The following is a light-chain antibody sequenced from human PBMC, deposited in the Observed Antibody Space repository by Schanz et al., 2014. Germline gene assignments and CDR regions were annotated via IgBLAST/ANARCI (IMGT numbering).Light chain of an antibody. Sequence: EIVLTQSPATLSLSPGERATLTCRASENVDGYLAWYQQKPGQAPRLLIHDASNRAPGIPARFSGSGSGTEFTLTISSLQSEDFAVYYCQQYNNWPRTFGQGTKVEI. CDR1: ENVDGY. CDR2: DAS. J-gene: IGKJ1*01. V-gene: IGKV3D-15*01. CDR3: QQYNNWPRT.